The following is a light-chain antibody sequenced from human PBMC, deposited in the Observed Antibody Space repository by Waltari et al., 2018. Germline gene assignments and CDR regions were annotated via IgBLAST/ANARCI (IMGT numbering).Light chain of an antibody. CDR3: NSRDISSSHHWV. V-gene: IGLV3-19*01. Sequence: SSELTQDPAVSVALGQTVRITCRGDSLRRYYASWFQQKPGQAPVLLIYGKNNRPSGIPDRFSDSSSGDTASLTIAGAQAEDEADYYCNSRDISSSHHWVFGGGTKVSVL. J-gene: IGLJ3*02. CDR2: GKN. CDR1: SLRRYY.